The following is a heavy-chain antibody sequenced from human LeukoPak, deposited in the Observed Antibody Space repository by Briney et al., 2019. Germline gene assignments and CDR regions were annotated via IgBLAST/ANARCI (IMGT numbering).Heavy chain of an antibody. J-gene: IGHJ6*02. CDR1: GGSISSGGYY. CDR3: ARLMGQLGNYGMDV. CDR2: IYYSGST. D-gene: IGHD6-13*01. Sequence: SETLSLTCTVSGGSISSGGYYWSWIRQHPGKGLEWIGYIYYSGSTYYNPSLKSRVTISVDTSKNQFSLKLSSVTAADTAVYYCARLMGQLGNYGMDVWGQGTTVTVSS. V-gene: IGHV4-31*03.